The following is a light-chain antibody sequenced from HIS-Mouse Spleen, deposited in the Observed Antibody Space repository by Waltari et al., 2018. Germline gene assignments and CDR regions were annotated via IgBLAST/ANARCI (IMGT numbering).Light chain of an antibody. CDR1: QGIRNG. Sequence: DIQMTQSPSSLSASVGDRVTITCRASQGIRNGLGWYQQRPEKAPKRLIYAASSLQSGGPSRFSGSGSGTEFTLTISSLQPEDFATYYCLQHNSYPYTFGQGTKLEIK. V-gene: IGKV1-17*01. J-gene: IGKJ2*01. CDR3: LQHNSYPYT. CDR2: AAS.